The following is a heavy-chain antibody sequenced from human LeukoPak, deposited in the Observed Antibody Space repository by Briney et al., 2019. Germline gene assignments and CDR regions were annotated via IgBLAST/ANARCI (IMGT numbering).Heavy chain of an antibody. Sequence: GGTLRLSCAASGFTFSSHGINWVRQAPGKGLEWVSGISPSGDITYYTDSVQGRFTISRDNSKNMMYVQMNSLGAEDTAVYYCAKDRLGAMMYFDFWGQGTLVTVSS. D-gene: IGHD1-26*01. CDR1: GFTFSSHG. CDR2: ISPSGDIT. V-gene: IGHV3-23*01. CDR3: AKDRLGAMMYFDF. J-gene: IGHJ4*02.